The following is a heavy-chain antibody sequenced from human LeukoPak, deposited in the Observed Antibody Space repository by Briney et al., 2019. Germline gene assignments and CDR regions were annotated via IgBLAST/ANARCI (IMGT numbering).Heavy chain of an antibody. CDR1: GFTFRTYW. CDR2: INQGGSET. Sequence: GGSLRLSCAASGFTFRTYWMSWVRQAPGKGLEWVASINQGGSETYYVESVKGRFTISRDNAMNSFFLQMNSLRAEDTAVYYCARLMGDRTIYDYWGQGTLVTVSS. D-gene: IGHD1-26*01. V-gene: IGHV3-7*01. J-gene: IGHJ4*02. CDR3: ARLMGDRTIYDY.